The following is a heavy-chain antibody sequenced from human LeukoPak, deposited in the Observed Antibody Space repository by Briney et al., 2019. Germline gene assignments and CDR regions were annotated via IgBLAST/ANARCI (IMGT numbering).Heavy chain of an antibody. CDR1: GFPPWRYA. CDR3: VRVNYGGNSGYHFDS. Sequence: GGSLRLRCAGSGFPPWRYAMSWVRQSPEKGLEWVADISGGGDGAHYADSVQGRFTISRDNSQSLVFLQMNSLRVQDTAIYYCVRVNYGGNSGYHFDSWGQGTMVTVSS. J-gene: IGHJ4*02. V-gene: IGHV3-23*01. CDR2: ISGGGDGA. D-gene: IGHD4-23*01.